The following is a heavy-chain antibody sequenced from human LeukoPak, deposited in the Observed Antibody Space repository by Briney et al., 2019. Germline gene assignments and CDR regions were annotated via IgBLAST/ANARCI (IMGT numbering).Heavy chain of an antibody. J-gene: IGHJ4*02. V-gene: IGHV3-23*01. D-gene: IGHD5-24*01. Sequence: TGGSLRLSCTASGFTFSNYAMNWVRRAPGKGLDWVSGITNSGGTTFYADSVRGRVTISRDNSKNTLYLHMNSLRAEDTAIYYCAKTRDGYHAFWGQRSPLTVSS. CDR1: GFTFSNYA. CDR2: ITNSGGTT. CDR3: AKTRDGYHAF.